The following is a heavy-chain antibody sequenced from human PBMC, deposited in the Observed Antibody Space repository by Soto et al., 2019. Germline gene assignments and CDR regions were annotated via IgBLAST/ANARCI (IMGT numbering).Heavy chain of an antibody. Sequence: QAQLVESWGSVVQPGRSLRLSCAASGFTFSSYGMHWVRQAPGKELEWVAVMGYDGSNKYYADSVKGRFTISRDNSKNTLYLQMNSQRAEDTAVYYCARDEGLGVNYYYYGMDVWGQGTTGTVSS. CDR2: MGYDGSNK. D-gene: IGHD3-10*01. CDR1: GFTFSSYG. CDR3: ARDEGLGVNYYYYGMDV. V-gene: IGHV3-33*01. J-gene: IGHJ6*02.